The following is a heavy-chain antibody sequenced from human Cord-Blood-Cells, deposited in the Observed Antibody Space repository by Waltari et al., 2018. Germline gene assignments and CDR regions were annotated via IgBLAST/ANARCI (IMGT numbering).Heavy chain of an antibody. CDR2: INHSGST. CDR1: GGSFSGYY. Sequence: QVQLQQWGAGLLKPSETLSLTCAVYGGSFSGYYWSWIRQPAGKGLEWIGEINHSGSTNYNPSLKSRVTISVDPSKNQFSLKLSSVTAADTAVYYCASYWGGHFDYWGQGTLVTVSS. J-gene: IGHJ4*02. CDR3: ASYWGGHFDY. D-gene: IGHD7-27*01. V-gene: IGHV4-34*01.